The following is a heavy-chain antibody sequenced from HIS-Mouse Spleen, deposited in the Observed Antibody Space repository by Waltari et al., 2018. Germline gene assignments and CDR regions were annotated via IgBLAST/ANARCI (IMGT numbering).Heavy chain of an antibody. J-gene: IGHJ5*02. CDR2: ISRSSSTI. CDR1: GFTFSSYS. CDR3: ARDLGNWFDP. Sequence: EVQLVESGGGLVQPGGSLRLCCAASGFTFSSYSMNWVRQAPGKGLEWCSYISRSSSTIYYADSGKGRFTISRDNAKNSLYLQMNSLRAEDTAVYYCARDLGNWFDPWGQGTLVTVSS. V-gene: IGHV3-48*01.